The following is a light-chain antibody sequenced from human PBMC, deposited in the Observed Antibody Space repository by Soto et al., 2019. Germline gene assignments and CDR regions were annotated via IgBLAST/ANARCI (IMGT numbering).Light chain of an antibody. CDR1: SSDVGIYNF. CDR3: SSYTSRSTLV. V-gene: IGLV2-14*01. CDR2: EVS. Sequence: QSALTQAASVSGSPGQSITLSCTGTSSDVGIYNFVSWYQHHPGKAPKLMIYEVSNRPSGVSNRFSGSKSGNTASLTISGLQSEDEADYYCSSYTSRSTLVFGGGTQLTVL. J-gene: IGLJ3*02.